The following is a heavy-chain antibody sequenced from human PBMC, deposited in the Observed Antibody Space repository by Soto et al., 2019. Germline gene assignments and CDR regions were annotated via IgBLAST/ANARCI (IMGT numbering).Heavy chain of an antibody. Sequence: QITLKESGPTLVRPTQTLTLSCSFSGFSINTNGMGVGWIRQPSGKALEWLAFIYWDEDKHYSQSLKTRLTVTTDTTKNEVVLTRTNLDPKDTETYYGAGWNYDSGLDVWGQGTTVTVSS. CDR1: GFSINTNGMG. V-gene: IGHV2-5*02. CDR2: IYWDEDK. CDR3: AGWNYDSGLDV. D-gene: IGHD1-7*01. J-gene: IGHJ6*02.